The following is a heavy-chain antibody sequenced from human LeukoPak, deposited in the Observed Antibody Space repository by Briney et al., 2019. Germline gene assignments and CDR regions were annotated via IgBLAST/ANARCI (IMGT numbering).Heavy chain of an antibody. Sequence: ASVKVSCKVSGYTLTELSMHWVRQAPGKGLEWMGGFDPEDGETIYAQKFQGRVTMTEDTSTDTAYMELSSLRSEDTAVYYCATVAYCGGDCYPFDYWGQGTLVTVFS. CDR3: ATVAYCGGDCYPFDY. CDR1: GYTLTELS. V-gene: IGHV1-24*01. J-gene: IGHJ4*02. CDR2: FDPEDGET. D-gene: IGHD2-21*02.